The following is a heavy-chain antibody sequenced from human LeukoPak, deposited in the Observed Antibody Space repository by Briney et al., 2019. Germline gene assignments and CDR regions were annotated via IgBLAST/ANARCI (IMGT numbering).Heavy chain of an antibody. Sequence: ASVKVSCKASGYTFTGYYMHWVRQAPGQGLEWMGRINPNSGGTNYAQKFQGRVTMTRDTSISTAYMELSRLRSDDTAVYYCARGQVGQDIVVVPSTPWGQGTLVTVSS. CDR2: INPNSGGT. V-gene: IGHV1-2*06. CDR1: GYTFTGYY. CDR3: ARGQVGQDIVVVPSTP. D-gene: IGHD2-2*01. J-gene: IGHJ5*02.